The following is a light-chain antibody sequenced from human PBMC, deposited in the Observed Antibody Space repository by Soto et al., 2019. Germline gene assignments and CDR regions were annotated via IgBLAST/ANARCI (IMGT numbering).Light chain of an antibody. V-gene: IGKV1-39*01. CDR2: AAS. CDR3: QQSYITPPHT. CDR1: QTINNY. J-gene: IGKJ2*01. Sequence: DVQMTQSPSSLSASVGDRVTITCRASQTINNYLNWYQQKPGEAPKLLIYAASSLQSGVPSRFSGRGSGTDLTLTISSLQPEDFATYYCQQSYITPPHTFGQGTKLEIK.